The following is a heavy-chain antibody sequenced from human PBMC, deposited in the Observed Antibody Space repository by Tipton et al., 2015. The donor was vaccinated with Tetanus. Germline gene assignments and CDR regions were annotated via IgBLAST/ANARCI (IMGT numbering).Heavy chain of an antibody. J-gene: IGHJ4*02. Sequence: LRLSCTVSGASVSSAGYYWTWIRQPPGKGLEWIGYIYDSGSTNYNPSLKSRVTMSVDTSKNHFSLRLNSVSTTDTAVYYCARHQSGYFTPFDYWGQGNLVTVSS. CDR1: GASVSSAGYY. V-gene: IGHV4-61*03. CDR2: IYDSGST. CDR3: ARHQSGYFTPFDY. D-gene: IGHD3-3*01.